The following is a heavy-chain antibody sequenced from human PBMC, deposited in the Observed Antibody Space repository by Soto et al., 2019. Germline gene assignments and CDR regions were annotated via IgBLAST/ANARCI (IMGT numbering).Heavy chain of an antibody. V-gene: IGHV1-46*01. CDR1: GSFITYN. Sequence: QVQQVQSGAEVKKPGASVKLSCKASGSFITYNIHWVRQAPGQGLEWMGIINARDATTTFAQKFQGRVTMTSDTSTSTVYMELSSLRSDDTAIYYCVHLMPPWRPFDSWGQGTLVTVSS. CDR3: VHLMPPWRPFDS. D-gene: IGHD2-2*01. J-gene: IGHJ4*02. CDR2: INARDATT.